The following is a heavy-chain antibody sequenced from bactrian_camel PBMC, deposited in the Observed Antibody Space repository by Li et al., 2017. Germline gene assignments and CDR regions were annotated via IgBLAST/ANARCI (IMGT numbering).Heavy chain of an antibody. Sequence: VQLVESGGGLVQPGGSLRLSCAASALTFSLYGMSWVRQAPGKGLEWVASISPSSTPYYADSVKGRFTISRDNAKDTVSLQMSSLKSEDTALYYCATSGAVPEHGFGIGEADFGYWGQGTQVTVS. D-gene: IGHD5*01. CDR2: ISPSSTP. CDR1: ALTFSLYG. J-gene: IGHJ6*01. V-gene: IGHV3-2*01. CDR3: ATSGAVPEHGFGIGEADFGY.